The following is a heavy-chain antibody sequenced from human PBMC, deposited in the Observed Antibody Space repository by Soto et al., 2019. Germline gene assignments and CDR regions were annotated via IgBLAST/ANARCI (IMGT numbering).Heavy chain of an antibody. D-gene: IGHD1-1*01. J-gene: IGHJ4*02. V-gene: IGHV4-59*01. CDR2: IYYSGST. CDR1: GGSISSYY. CDR3: ARGVIGRPGPVDVDY. Sequence: SETLSLTCTVSGGSISSYYWSWIRQPPGKGLEWIGYIYYSGSTNYNPSLKSRVTISVDTSKNQFSLKLSSVTAADTAVYYCARGVIGRPGPVDVDYWGQGTLVTVSS.